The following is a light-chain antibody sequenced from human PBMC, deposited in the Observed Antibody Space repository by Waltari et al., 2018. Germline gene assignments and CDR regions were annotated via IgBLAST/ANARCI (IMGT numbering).Light chain of an antibody. V-gene: IGLV2-8*01. Sequence: QSALTQPPSASGSPGQSVPISCTGTSSDIGTYNYVSWYQQPPGKAPKVMIYEVSTRPSGVPDRFSGSKSGNSASLTVSGLQAEDEADYYCNSYAGSTTWVFGGGTKLTVL. CDR1: SSDIGTYNY. CDR3: NSYAGSTTWV. J-gene: IGLJ2*01. CDR2: EVS.